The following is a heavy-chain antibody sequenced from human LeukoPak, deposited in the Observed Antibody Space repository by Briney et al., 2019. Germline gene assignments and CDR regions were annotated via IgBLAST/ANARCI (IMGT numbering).Heavy chain of an antibody. Sequence: SETLSLTCTASGGSISSSTYYWSWIRQPAGKGLEWIGCIYTSGSTNYNPSLKSRVTISVDTSKNQFSLKLSSVTAADTAVYYCARGGIAAAGLDYWGQGTLVTVSS. CDR1: GGSISSSTYY. CDR3: ARGGIAAAGLDY. D-gene: IGHD6-13*01. V-gene: IGHV4-61*02. CDR2: IYTSGST. J-gene: IGHJ4*02.